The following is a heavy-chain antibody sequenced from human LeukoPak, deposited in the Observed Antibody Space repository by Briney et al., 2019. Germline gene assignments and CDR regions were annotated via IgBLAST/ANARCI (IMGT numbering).Heavy chain of an antibody. D-gene: IGHD6-13*01. J-gene: IGHJ1*01. CDR2: ISAYSGHT. CDR3: ARASVVAAGTRYFLH. V-gene: IGHV1-18*01. Sequence: ASVKVSCKASGYTFTTYGIGWVRQAPGQGREWMGWISAYSGHTNYAQKFKGRVTMTTDTSTSTAYMELGSLRSDDTAVYYCARASVVAAGTRYFLHWGQGTLVTASS. CDR1: GYTFTTYG.